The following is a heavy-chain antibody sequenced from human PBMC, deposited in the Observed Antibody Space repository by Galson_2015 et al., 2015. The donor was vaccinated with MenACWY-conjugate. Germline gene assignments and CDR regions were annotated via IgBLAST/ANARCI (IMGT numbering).Heavy chain of an antibody. D-gene: IGHD6-19*01. CDR3: ASNCNRGYASGHFDF. Sequence: ASGYTPGYTFTLHFIHWARHVPGQSLEWMGRLNPGSGDTKYSQMFQGRVTITRDTSASTAYMELSGLRSEDTAIYYCASNCNRGYASGHFDFWGQGTLVTVSS. CDR1: GYTFTLHF. V-gene: IGHV1-3*01. J-gene: IGHJ4*02. CDR2: LNPGSGDT.